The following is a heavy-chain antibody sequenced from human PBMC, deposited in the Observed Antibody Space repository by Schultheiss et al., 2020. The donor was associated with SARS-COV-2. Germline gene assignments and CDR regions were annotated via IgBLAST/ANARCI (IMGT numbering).Heavy chain of an antibody. CDR1: GYTFTSYD. CDR3: ARTLDPFVLAAGILDYYHYGLDV. J-gene: IGHJ6*02. D-gene: IGHD6-13*01. V-gene: IGHV1-8*02. Sequence: ASVKVSCKASGYTFTSYDINWVRQATGQGLEWMGWMNPNSGNTGYAQKFQGRVTMTTDTSTSTAYMELRSLRSDDTAVYYCARTLDPFVLAAGILDYYHYGLDVWGQGTTVTVSS. CDR2: MNPNSGNT.